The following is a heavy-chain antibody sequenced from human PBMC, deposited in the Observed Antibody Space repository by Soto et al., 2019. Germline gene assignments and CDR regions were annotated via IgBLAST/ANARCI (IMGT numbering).Heavy chain of an antibody. CDR3: ARGPDCTNGVCPYYFDY. CDR2: ILYDGSEK. Sequence: GGCLKLSSAGSGVSFFSYGMSWVRQAPGKGLEWVAVILYDGSEKWFADSVKGRFTISRDNSKNTLYLQMNSLRAEDTAVYYCARGPDCTNGVCPYYFDYWGQGTLVTVSS. CDR1: GVSFFSYG. D-gene: IGHD2-8*01. V-gene: IGHV3-30*03. J-gene: IGHJ4*02.